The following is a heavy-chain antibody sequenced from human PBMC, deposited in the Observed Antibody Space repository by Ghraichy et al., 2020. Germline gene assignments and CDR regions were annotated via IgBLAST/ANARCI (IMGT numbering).Heavy chain of an antibody. D-gene: IGHD3-9*01. V-gene: IGHV3-7*03. CDR2: IKQDGSEK. CDR1: GFTFSSYW. Sequence: GGSLRLSCAASGFTFSSYWMSWVRQAPGKGLEWVANIKQDGSEKYYVDSVKGRFTISRDNAKNSLYLQMNSLRAEDTAVYYCATIYDILTGYYKTAEYFQHWGQGTLVTVSS. J-gene: IGHJ1*01. CDR3: ATIYDILTGYYKTAEYFQH.